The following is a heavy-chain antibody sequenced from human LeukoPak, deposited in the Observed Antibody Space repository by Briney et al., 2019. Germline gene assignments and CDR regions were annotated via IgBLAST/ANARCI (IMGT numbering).Heavy chain of an antibody. CDR1: GSSISNYY. V-gene: IGHV4-59*01. CDR2: IYYSGST. D-gene: IGHD6-19*01. Sequence: SETLSLTCTVSGSSISNYYWSWIRQSPGKGLEWIGYIYYSGSTNYNPSLKSRVTISVDTSKDQFSLKLSSVTAADTAVYYCARTGYSSGWYFDYWGQGTLVTVSS. CDR3: ARTGYSSGWYFDY. J-gene: IGHJ4*02.